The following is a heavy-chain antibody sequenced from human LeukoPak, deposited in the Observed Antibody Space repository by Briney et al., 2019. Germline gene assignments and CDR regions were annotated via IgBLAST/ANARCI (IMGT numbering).Heavy chain of an antibody. CDR1: GFTFSNYG. J-gene: IGHJ4*02. CDR2: IRYDGSSE. V-gene: IGHV3-30*02. Sequence: PGGSLRLSCAASGFTFSNYGLHWVRQAPGKGLQWVAFIRYDGSSEQYADSVKGRFTISRNNSKKTLYLQMNSLGAEDTAVYYCALRGFGQRKENEYWGQGNLVTVSS. D-gene: IGHD3-10*01. CDR3: ALRGFGQRKENEY.